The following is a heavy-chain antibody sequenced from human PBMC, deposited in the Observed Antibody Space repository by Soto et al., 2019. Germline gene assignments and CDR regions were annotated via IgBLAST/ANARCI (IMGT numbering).Heavy chain of an antibody. V-gene: IGHV3-23*01. Sequence: PGGSLRLSCAASGFNFSSYAMSWVRQAPGKGLEWVSAISGSGGSTYYADSVKGRFTISRDNSKNTLYLQMNSLRAEDTAVYYCAKAPGYSSSWDPHFYYYGMDVWGQGTAVTVSS. D-gene: IGHD6-13*01. CDR3: AKAPGYSSSWDPHFYYYGMDV. CDR1: GFNFSSYA. J-gene: IGHJ6*02. CDR2: ISGSGGST.